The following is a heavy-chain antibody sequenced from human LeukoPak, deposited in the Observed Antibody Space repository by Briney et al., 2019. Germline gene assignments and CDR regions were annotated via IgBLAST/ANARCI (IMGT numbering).Heavy chain of an antibody. Sequence: RSGGSLRLSCAASGFTFTSYAMTWVRQAPGKGLEWVSYISSSGSTIYYADSVKGRFTISRDNAKNSLYLQMNSLRAEDTAVYYCATGGEWELPRGYWGQGTLVTVSS. CDR3: ATGGEWELPRGY. V-gene: IGHV3-48*04. CDR1: GFTFTSYA. J-gene: IGHJ4*02. CDR2: ISSSGSTI. D-gene: IGHD1-26*01.